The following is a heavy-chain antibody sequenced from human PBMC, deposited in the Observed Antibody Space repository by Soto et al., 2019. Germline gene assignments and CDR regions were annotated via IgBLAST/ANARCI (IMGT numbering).Heavy chain of an antibody. CDR2: IDPIVDTS. CDR3: ATYPRPYKWTDI. J-gene: IGHJ4*02. CDR1: GGALTSYP. V-gene: IGHV1-69*06. Sequence: QVRLEQSGAEVKKPGSSVRVSCQASGGALTSYPIHWVRQAPGQGLEWMGVIDPIVDTSNLAENFKTRLTLTADTSTKTIYMDLTSLRSDDTAIYFCATYPRPYKWTDIWGRGTQLTVSS. D-gene: IGHD1-20*01.